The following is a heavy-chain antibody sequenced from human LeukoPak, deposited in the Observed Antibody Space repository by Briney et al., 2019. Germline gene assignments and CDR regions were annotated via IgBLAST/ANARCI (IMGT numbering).Heavy chain of an antibody. CDR1: GYTFTGYY. D-gene: IGHD5-24*01. V-gene: IGHV1-2*02. CDR3: ARSIMATTNFDY. CDR2: INPNSGGT. Sequence: ASVKVSCKASGYTFTGYYMHWVRQAPGQGVEWMGWINPNSGGTNYAQKFQGRVTMTRDTSISTAYMELSRLRSDDTAVYYCARSIMATTNFDYWGQGTLVTVSS. J-gene: IGHJ4*02.